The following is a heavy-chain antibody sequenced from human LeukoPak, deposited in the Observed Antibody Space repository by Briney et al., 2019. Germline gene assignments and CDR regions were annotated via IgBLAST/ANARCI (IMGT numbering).Heavy chain of an antibody. CDR3: AKDFGDCSNGVCYGKPFDY. Sequence: PGGSLRLSCAASGFTFSRYAMSWARQAPGKGLEWVSGISGSGDTTYYADPVKGRFTISRDNCKNTLYLQMNSLRAEDTAVYYCAKDFGDCSNGVCYGKPFDYWGQGTLVTASS. V-gene: IGHV3-23*01. CDR1: GFTFSRYA. J-gene: IGHJ4*02. CDR2: ISGSGDTT. D-gene: IGHD2-8*01.